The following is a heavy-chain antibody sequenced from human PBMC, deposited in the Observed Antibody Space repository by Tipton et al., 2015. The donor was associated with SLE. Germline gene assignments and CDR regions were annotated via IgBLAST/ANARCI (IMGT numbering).Heavy chain of an antibody. D-gene: IGHD6-19*01. CDR3: ARVGYSSGSYYFDY. V-gene: IGHV4-38-2*01. CDR1: GYSISGGYY. Sequence: GLVKPSETLSLTCAVSGYSISGGYYWGRIRQPPGKGLEWIGNIYTSGNTNYNPSLKSRVTISVDTSKNQFSLKLSSVTAADTAVYYCARVGYSSGSYYFDYWGQGTLVTVSS. CDR2: IYTSGNT. J-gene: IGHJ4*02.